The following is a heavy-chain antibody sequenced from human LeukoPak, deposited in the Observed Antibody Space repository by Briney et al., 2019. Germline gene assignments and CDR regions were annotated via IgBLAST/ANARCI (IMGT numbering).Heavy chain of an antibody. D-gene: IGHD7-27*01. CDR1: GYTFTGYY. V-gene: IGHV1-2*02. CDR2: INPNSGGT. J-gene: IGHJ5*02. CDR3: ARDPSLTGDNWFDP. Sequence: ASVKVSCKASGYTFTGYYMHWVRQAPGQGLEWMGWINPNSGGTNYAQKFQGRVTMTRDTSISTAYMELSRLRSDDTAAYYCARDPSLTGDNWFDPWGQGTLVTVSS.